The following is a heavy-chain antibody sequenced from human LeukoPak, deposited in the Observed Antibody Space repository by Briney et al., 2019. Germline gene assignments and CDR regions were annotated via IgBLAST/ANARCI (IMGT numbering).Heavy chain of an antibody. CDR3: ARGIPYYALGYYYGMDV. CDR2: IRYDGGNK. D-gene: IGHD1-26*01. J-gene: IGHJ6*02. V-gene: IGHV3-30*02. CDR1: GFTFSNYG. Sequence: GGSLRLSCAASGFTFSNYGMQWVRQAPGKGLEWVAFIRYDGGNKYYADSVKGRFTISRDNSKNTLYLQMNSLRAEDTAVYYCARGIPYYALGYYYGMDVWGQGTTVTVSS.